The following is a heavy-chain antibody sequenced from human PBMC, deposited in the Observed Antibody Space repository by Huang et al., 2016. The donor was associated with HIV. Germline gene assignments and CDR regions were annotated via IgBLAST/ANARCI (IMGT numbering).Heavy chain of an antibody. Sequence: QVQLVESGGGVVQPRRSLRLSCAASGFIFSSYDMHWVLQSPGKGLEWVALISYDGSNKYYADSLKGRFTISRDNSKNTLYLQMNSLRAEDTAVYYCAKTWGRYYDVLTGYNIDYWGQGTLVTVSS. V-gene: IGHV3-30*18. CDR2: ISYDGSNK. J-gene: IGHJ4*02. CDR3: AKTWGRYYDVLTGYNIDY. CDR1: GFIFSSYD. D-gene: IGHD3-9*01.